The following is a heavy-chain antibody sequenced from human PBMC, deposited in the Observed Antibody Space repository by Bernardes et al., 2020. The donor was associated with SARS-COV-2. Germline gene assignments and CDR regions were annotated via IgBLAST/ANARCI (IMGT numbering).Heavy chain of an antibody. CDR3: ARVPGYSSSWYVFWFDP. J-gene: IGHJ5*02. CDR2: IYYSGST. D-gene: IGHD6-13*01. Sequence: SETLSLTCTVSGGSISSGDYYWSWIRQPPGKGLEWIGYIYYSGSTYYNPSLKSRVTISVDTSKNQFSLKLSSVTAADTAVYYCARVPGYSSSWYVFWFDPWGQGTLVTVSS. V-gene: IGHV4-30-4*01. CDR1: GGSISSGDYY.